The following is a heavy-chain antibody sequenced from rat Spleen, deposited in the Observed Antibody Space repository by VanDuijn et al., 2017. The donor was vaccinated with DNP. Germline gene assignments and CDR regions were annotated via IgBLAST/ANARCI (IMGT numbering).Heavy chain of an antibody. Sequence: EVQLQESGPGLVKPSQSLSLTCSVTGYSITSNYWAWIRKFPGNKMEWIGHISYSGSSSYNPSLKSRFSITRDTSKNQFFLQLNSVTPEDTAKYSCARGNYFYAMDAWGQVTSVTVSS. CDR1: GYSITSNY. CDR2: ISYSGSS. J-gene: IGHJ4*01. D-gene: IGHD1-1*01. V-gene: IGHV3-1*01. CDR3: ARGNYFYAMDA.